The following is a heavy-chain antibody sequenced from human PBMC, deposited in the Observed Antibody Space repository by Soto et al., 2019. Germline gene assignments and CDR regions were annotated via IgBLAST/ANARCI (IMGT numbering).Heavy chain of an antibody. Sequence: GGSLRLSCAASGFTFDDYTMHWVRQAPGKGLEWVAVISYDGSNKYYADSVKGRFTISRDNSKNTLYLQMNSLRAEDTAVYYCARDLVGATDYWGQGTLVTVSS. CDR2: ISYDGSNK. D-gene: IGHD1-26*01. J-gene: IGHJ4*02. CDR1: GFTFDDYT. V-gene: IGHV3-30-3*01. CDR3: ARDLVGATDY.